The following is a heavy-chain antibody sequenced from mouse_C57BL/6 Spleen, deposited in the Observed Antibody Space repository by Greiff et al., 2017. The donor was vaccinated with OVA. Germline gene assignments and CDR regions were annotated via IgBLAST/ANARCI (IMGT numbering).Heavy chain of an antibody. Sequence: TLKESGPGILQSSQTLSLTCSFSGFSLSTSGMGVSWIRQPSGKGLEWLAHIYWDDDKRYNPSLKSRLTISKDTSRNQVFLKITSVDTADTATYYCARDYYGSSFNVWGTGTTVTVSS. CDR3: ARDYYGSSFNV. J-gene: IGHJ1*03. CDR2: IYWDDDK. D-gene: IGHD1-1*01. V-gene: IGHV8-12*01. CDR1: GFSLSTSGMG.